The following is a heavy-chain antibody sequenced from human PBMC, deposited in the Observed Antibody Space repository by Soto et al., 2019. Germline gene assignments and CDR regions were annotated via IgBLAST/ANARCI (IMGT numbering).Heavy chain of an antibody. V-gene: IGHV3-66*01. J-gene: IGHJ5*02. CDR2: IYSGGST. CDR3: ARDGSRSWYGGNWFDP. CDR1: GFTVSSNY. Sequence: EVQLVESGGGLVQPGGSLRLSCAASGFTVSSNYMSWVRQAPGKGLEWVSVIYSGGSTYYADSVKGRFTISRDNSKNTLYLQMNSLRAEDTAVYYCARDGSRSWYGGNWFDPWGQEPWSPSPQ. D-gene: IGHD6-13*01.